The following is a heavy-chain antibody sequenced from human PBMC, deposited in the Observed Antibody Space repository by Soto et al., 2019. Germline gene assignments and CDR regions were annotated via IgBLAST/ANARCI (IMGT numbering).Heavy chain of an antibody. CDR2: ISGHNSNT. Sequence: QVQLVQSGAEVKKPGASVKVSCKASGYTFSSYGISWVRQAPGQGLEWMGWISGHNSNTNYAQNLQGRVTMTTDTSTSTAYMELRSLRSDDTAVYYCARIGGWGCSGGTSCFDYWGQGPLVTVSS. D-gene: IGHD2-15*01. V-gene: IGHV1-18*01. J-gene: IGHJ4*02. CDR1: GYTFSSYG. CDR3: ARIGGWGCSGGTSCFDY.